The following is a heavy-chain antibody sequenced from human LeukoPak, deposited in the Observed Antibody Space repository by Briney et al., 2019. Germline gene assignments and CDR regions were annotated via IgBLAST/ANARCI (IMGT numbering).Heavy chain of an antibody. CDR1: GFTFNSYA. CDR3: AKPAGNLITGMADY. D-gene: IGHD1-20*01. CDR2: ISCSGGST. Sequence: PGGSLRLSCTASGFTFNSYAMLWVRHAPGKGLVWVSDISCSGGSTYYADSVKGRFTISRDKSKNTLYLQMNSLRAEDTAVYYCAKPAGNLITGMADYWGQGTLVTVSS. V-gene: IGHV3-23*01. J-gene: IGHJ4*02.